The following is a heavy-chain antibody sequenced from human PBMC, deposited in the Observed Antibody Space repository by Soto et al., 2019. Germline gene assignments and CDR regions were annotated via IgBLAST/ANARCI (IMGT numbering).Heavy chain of an antibody. V-gene: IGHV4-39*01. Sequence: PSETLSLTCTVSGGSISSSNYYWGWIRQPPGKGLEWIGSIYYSGSTYYNPSLKSRVTTSVDTSKNQFSLKLISLTAADTAIYYCAISGSDFDYWGQGALVTVSP. J-gene: IGHJ4*02. CDR2: IYYSGST. CDR3: AISGSDFDY. CDR1: GGSISSSNYY. D-gene: IGHD3-22*01.